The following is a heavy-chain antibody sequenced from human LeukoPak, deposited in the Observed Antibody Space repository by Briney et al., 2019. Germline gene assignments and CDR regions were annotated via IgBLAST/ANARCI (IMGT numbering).Heavy chain of an antibody. V-gene: IGHV1-8*01. D-gene: IGHD4-17*01. CDR1: GYTFTSYD. CDR2: MNPNSGNT. CDR3: ARGPRDYGDAYFDY. J-gene: IGHJ4*02. Sequence: ASVKVSCKASGYTFTSYDINWVRQATGQGLEWMGWMNPNSGNTGYAQKFQGRVTMTRNTSISTAYMELSSLRSEDTAVYYCARGPRDYGDAYFDYWGQGTLVTVSS.